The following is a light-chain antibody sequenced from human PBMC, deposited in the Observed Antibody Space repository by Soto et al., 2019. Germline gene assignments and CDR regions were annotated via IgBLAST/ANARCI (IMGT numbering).Light chain of an antibody. V-gene: IGLV1-44*01. CDR1: TSNIGTNP. CDR2: TNT. Sequence: QSALTQPPSASGTPGQRGTISCSGSTSNIGTNPVTWYQHLPGTAPELLIYTNTQRPSRVPDRLSGPKSGTSASLDVGGLQSEDEGDCYSAAWGGRLNVVVVGGGTTLT. CDR3: AAWGGRLNVVV. J-gene: IGLJ2*01.